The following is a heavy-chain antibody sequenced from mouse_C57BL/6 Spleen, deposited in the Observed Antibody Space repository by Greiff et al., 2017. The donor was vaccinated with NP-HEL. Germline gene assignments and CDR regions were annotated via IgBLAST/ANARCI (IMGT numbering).Heavy chain of an antibody. D-gene: IGHD1-1*01. CDR3: ARYTVVLRYFDV. Sequence: VQLKESGGGLVQPGGSLSLSCAASGFTFTDYYMSWVRQPPGKALEWLGFIRNKANGYTTEYSASVKGRFTISRDNSQSILYLQMNALRAEDSATYYCARYTVVLRYFDVWGTGTTVTVSS. CDR1: GFTFTDYY. V-gene: IGHV7-3*01. J-gene: IGHJ1*03. CDR2: IRNKANGYTT.